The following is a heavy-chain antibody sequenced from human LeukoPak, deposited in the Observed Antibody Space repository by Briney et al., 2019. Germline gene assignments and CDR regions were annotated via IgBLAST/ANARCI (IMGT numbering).Heavy chain of an antibody. CDR1: GFTFSSYG. J-gene: IGHJ4*02. V-gene: IGHV3-30*02. D-gene: IGHD2-2*01. CDR3: AKYGLGYCSSTSCYLLGY. CDR2: IRYDGSNK. Sequence: GGSLRLSCAASGFTFSSYGMHWVRQAPGKGLEWVAFIRYDGSNKYYADSVKGRFTISRDNSKNTLYLQMNSLRAEDTAVYYCAKYGLGYCSSTSCYLLGYWGQGTLVTVSS.